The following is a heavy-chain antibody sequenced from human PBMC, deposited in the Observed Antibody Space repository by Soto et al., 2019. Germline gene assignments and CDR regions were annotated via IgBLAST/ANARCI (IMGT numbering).Heavy chain of an antibody. J-gene: IGHJ3*02. V-gene: IGHV3-33*01. CDR1: GFTFSSYG. Sequence: GGSLRLSCAASGFTFSSYGMHWVRQAPGKGLEWVEVIWYDGSNKYYADSVKGRFTISRDNSKYTLYLQMNSLRAEDTAVYYCARPTYYYDSAVDAFDIWGQGTMVTVSS. D-gene: IGHD3-22*01. CDR2: IWYDGSNK. CDR3: ARPTYYYDSAVDAFDI.